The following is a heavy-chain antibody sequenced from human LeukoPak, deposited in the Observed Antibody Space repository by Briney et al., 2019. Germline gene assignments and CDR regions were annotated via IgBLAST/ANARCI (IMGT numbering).Heavy chain of an antibody. CDR3: VRGRTAYCEGSCDSAIDI. CDR1: VFTFSSYN. CDR2: IGSSGSTI. J-gene: IGHJ3*02. D-gene: IGHD2-21*01. V-gene: IGHV3-48*01. Sequence: GGSLRLSRAASVFTFSSYNMNWVRQAPGKGLEWVSYIGSSGSTIHYADSVKGLFTTSRDPAQKSLFLQKNSLRAEDTAVYYCVRGRTAYCEGSCDSAIDICGQGTMVTVSS.